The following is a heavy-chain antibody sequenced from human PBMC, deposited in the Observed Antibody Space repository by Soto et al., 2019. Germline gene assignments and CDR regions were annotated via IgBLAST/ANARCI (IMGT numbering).Heavy chain of an antibody. CDR3: AGSDGYHVNWLDS. CDR2: MNPNSNNT. Sequence: QVQLVQSGAEVKTPGASVKVSCKASGYTFASYDMNWVRQAPGQGLEWMGWMNPNSNNTGYAQKFQGRLTMTRDIALSIAHMELSSLRNEDTAVYYCAGSDGYHVNWLDSWGQGTLVTVSA. J-gene: IGHJ5*01. D-gene: IGHD2-21*01. V-gene: IGHV1-8*01. CDR1: GYTFASYD.